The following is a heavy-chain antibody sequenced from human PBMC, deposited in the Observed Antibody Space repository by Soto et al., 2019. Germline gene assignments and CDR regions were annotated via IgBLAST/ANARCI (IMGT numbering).Heavy chain of an antibody. V-gene: IGHV4-34*01. Sequence: PSETLSLTCAVYGGSFSGYYWSWIRQPPGKGLEWIGEINHSGSTNYNPSLKSRVTISVDTSKNQFSLKLSSVTAADTAVYYCARDRVMLTFGGASEEWGIDSWGQGTLVTVSS. D-gene: IGHD3-16*01. J-gene: IGHJ4*02. CDR3: ARDRVMLTFGGASEEWGIDS. CDR1: GGSFSGYY. CDR2: INHSGST.